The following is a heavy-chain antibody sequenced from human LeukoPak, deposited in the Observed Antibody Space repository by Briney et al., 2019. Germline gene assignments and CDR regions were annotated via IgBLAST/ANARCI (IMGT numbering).Heavy chain of an antibody. CDR3: ARLPLRRGGYYYYGMDV. J-gene: IGHJ6*04. CDR1: GYTFTSYG. CDR2: ISAYNGKT. D-gene: IGHD3-16*01. V-gene: IGHV1-18*04. Sequence: GAPVKLSCTASGYTFTSYGISWVRQAPGQGLEWMGWISAYNGKTNYAQKLQGRVTMTTDTTTNTAYMELRSLRSEDTAVYYCARLPLRRGGYYYYGMDVWGKGTTVTVSS.